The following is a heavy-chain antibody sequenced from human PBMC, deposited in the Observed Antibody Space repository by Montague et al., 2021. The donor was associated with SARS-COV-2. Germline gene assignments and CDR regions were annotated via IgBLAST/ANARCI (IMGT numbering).Heavy chain of an antibody. D-gene: IGHD6-19*01. J-gene: IGHJ4*02. CDR1: GGSITSSNYY. CDR3: ARVGSSGWYAPGYFDY. CDR2: ISYSGST. V-gene: IGHV4-39*01. Sequence: SETLSLTCAASGGSITSSNYYWGWIRQPPGKGLEWFGSISYSGSTYYNPSLKGRVTISVDTSKHQFSLRLSSVTAADTAVYYCARVGSSGWYAPGYFDYWGQGTLVTVSS.